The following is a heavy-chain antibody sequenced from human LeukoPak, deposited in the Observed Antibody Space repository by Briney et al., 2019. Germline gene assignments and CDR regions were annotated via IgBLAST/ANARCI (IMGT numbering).Heavy chain of an antibody. CDR3: ARGGTTHYYGSGTSP. V-gene: IGHV4-34*01. J-gene: IGHJ5*02. CDR1: NGSFSGYY. Sequence: PSETLSLTCAVHNGSFSGYYWTWIRQAPGKGLEWIGEINNSGVTYYNPSLGSRVTISRDTSKIQFSLQLKSVTAADTAVYYCARGGTTHYYGSGTSPWGQGTLVVVSS. CDR2: INNSGVT. D-gene: IGHD3-10*01.